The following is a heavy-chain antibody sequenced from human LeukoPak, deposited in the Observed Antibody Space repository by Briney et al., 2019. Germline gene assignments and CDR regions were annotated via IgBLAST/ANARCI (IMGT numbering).Heavy chain of an antibody. J-gene: IGHJ5*02. CDR2: IYYSGST. CDR3: ARHEWLLSLDWFDP. V-gene: IGHV4-39*01. Sequence: PSETLSLTCTVSGGSISSSTYYWGWIRQPPGKGLEWIGSIYYSGSTYYNPSLKSRVTISVDTSKNQFSLKLSSVTAADTAVYYCARHEWLLSLDWFDPWGQGTLVTVSS. D-gene: IGHD3-3*01. CDR1: GGSISSSTYY.